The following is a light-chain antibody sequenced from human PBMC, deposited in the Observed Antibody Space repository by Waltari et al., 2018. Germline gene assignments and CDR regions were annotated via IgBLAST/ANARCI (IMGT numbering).Light chain of an antibody. CDR3: QQYNSAPIT. CDR1: QGISSW. V-gene: IGKV1-5*03. Sequence: DIKMTQSPSSLSASVGDRVTITCRASQGISSWLAWFQQKPGKAPKLLIYKASSLQSGVPSRFSGSGSGTDFTLTITSLQPEDFATYYCQQYNSAPITFGPGTKLDIK. J-gene: IGKJ3*01. CDR2: KAS.